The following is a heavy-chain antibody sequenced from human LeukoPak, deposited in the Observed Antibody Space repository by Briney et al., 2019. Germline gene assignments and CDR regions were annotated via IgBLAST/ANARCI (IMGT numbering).Heavy chain of an antibody. V-gene: IGHV3-23*01. Sequence: GWSLRLSCAASVFTFSSYAMSWVRQAPGKGLEWVSAISGSGDSTYYADSVKGRFTISRDNSNNELDLQINSLRAENTAVYYCAKRRYCRSTTCRFFDYGGQGPLVTVSS. CDR2: ISGSGDST. J-gene: IGHJ4*02. CDR3: AKRRYCRSTTCRFFDY. D-gene: IGHD2-2*01. CDR1: VFTFSSYA.